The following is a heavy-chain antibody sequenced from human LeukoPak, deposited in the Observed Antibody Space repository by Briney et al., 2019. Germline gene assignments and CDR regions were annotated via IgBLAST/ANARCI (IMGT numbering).Heavy chain of an antibody. CDR3: AREPGIAVRMDV. CDR2: IWYDGSNK. Sequence: PGGSLRLSCAASGFTFSSHGMHWVRQAPGKGLEWVAVIWYDGSNKYYADSVKGRFTISRDNSKNTLYLQMNSLRAEDTAVYYCAREPGIAVRMDVWGKGTTVTVSS. J-gene: IGHJ6*03. V-gene: IGHV3-33*01. CDR1: GFTFSSHG. D-gene: IGHD6-19*01.